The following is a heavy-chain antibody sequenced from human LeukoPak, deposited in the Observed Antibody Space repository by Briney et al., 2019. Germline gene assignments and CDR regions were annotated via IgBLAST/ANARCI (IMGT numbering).Heavy chain of an antibody. V-gene: IGHV1-46*01. CDR3: ASVYLYGMDV. CDR1: GYSLTTYY. J-gene: IGHJ6*02. Sequence: GASVTVSCKASGYSLTTYYMHWVRQAPGQGREWMAIINPSGGGTKYAQKFQGRVTMTRDTPTNTVYMELSSLRTEDTAVYYCASVYLYGMDVWGQGTTVTVSS. D-gene: IGHD2-8*01. CDR2: INPSGGGT.